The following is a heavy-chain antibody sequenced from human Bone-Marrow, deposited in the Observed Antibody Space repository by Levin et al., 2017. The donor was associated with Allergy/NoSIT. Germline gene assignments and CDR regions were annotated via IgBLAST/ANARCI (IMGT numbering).Heavy chain of an antibody. CDR1: GASISTSRYY. V-gene: IGHV4-39*01. CDR2: TSYTGST. D-gene: IGHD1-26*01. J-gene: IGHJ3*02. CDR3: ARPSTAGATRGAFNI. Sequence: PSETLSLTCNVSGASISTSRYYWGWVRQPPGKGLEWVGSTSYTGSTYYNPSLKSRVTISVDTSKNQFSLNLGSATAADTAVYYCARPSTAGATRGAFNIWGQGTMVTVS.